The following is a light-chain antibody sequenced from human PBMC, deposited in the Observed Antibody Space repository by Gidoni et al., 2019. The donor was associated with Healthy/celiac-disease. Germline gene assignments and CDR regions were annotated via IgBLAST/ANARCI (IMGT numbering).Light chain of an antibody. Sequence: DIVIPQSPAPLSVSPGERATLSCRASQSVSSNLAWYQQKPGQAPRLLIYGASTRATGIPARFSGSGSGTEFTLTISSLQSEDFAVYYCQQYNNWPPLTFGGGTKVEIK. CDR3: QQYNNWPPLT. CDR2: GAS. CDR1: QSVSSN. V-gene: IGKV3-15*01. J-gene: IGKJ4*01.